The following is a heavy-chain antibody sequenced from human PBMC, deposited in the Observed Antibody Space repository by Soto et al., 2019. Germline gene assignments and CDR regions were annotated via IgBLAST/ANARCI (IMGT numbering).Heavy chain of an antibody. J-gene: IGHJ6*04. D-gene: IGHD3-10*01. CDR3: ARESGPITKIRGDVDV. Sequence: EVQLVESGGGLVQPGRSLRLACSASGFTFGDYSMSWFRQAPGKGLEWVAFIRRTPSGGTTEYAASVKGRFIMSRDDSKSIAFLEMNALKAEDTAVYYCARESGPITKIRGDVDVWGKGTTVTVSS. V-gene: IGHV3-49*03. CDR2: IRRTPSGGTT. CDR1: GFTFGDYS.